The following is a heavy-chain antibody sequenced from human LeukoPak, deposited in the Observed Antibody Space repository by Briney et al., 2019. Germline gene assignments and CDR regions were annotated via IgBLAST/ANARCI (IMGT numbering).Heavy chain of an antibody. CDR2: IKQDGSDI. CDR3: VGGSGWLGDS. D-gene: IGHD6-19*01. Sequence: PGGSLRLSCTVSGFTFSNLWMSWVRQAPGKGLEWVANIKQDGSDIYYMDSVKGRFTISRDNAKNSLYLQTNSLRAEDTAMYYCVGGSGWLGDSWGRGTLVTVSS. J-gene: IGHJ4*02. CDR1: GFTFSNLW. V-gene: IGHV3-7*03.